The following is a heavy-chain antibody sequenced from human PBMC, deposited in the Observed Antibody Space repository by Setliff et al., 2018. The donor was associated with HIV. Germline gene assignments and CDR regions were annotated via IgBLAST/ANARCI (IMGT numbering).Heavy chain of an antibody. Sequence: SVKVSCKASGGTSSSYGISWVRQAPGQGLEWMGGIIPIFATANYAQRFQGRVTITADESTSTAYLELSSPRSEDTAIYYCAREGAQRVPFDIWGQGTMVTVSS. CDR2: IIPIFATA. CDR3: AREGAQRVPFDI. CDR1: GGTSSSYG. V-gene: IGHV1-69*13. J-gene: IGHJ3*02. D-gene: IGHD6-25*01.